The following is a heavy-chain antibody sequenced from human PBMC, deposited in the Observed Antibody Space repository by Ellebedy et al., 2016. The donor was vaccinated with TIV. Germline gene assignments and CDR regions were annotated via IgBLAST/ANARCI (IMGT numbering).Heavy chain of an antibody. CDR3: ARVNSVELRTWSSDWLDP. D-gene: IGHD1-7*01. CDR2: VTGHSAST. V-gene: IGHV3-23*01. J-gene: IGHJ5*02. CDR1: GFTFSSYA. Sequence: PGGSLRLSCGGSGFTFSSYAMSWFRQRPGKGLEWVSTVTGHSASTHYADSVKGGFATSRDNSKNTPYLQMNSLRAEDTAVYYCARVNSVELRTWSSDWLDPWGQGTLVTVSS.